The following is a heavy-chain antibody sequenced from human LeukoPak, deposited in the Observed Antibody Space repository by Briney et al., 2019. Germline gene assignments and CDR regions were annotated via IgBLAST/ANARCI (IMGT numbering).Heavy chain of an antibody. Sequence: PGGSLRLSCAASGFTFNSYAMSWVRQAPGKGLEWVANIKQDGSEKYYVDSVRGRFTIFRDNAKNSLYLQMYSLRAEDTAVYYCARAYCGADCYGTFDYWGQGTLVTVSS. V-gene: IGHV3-7*01. CDR3: ARAYCGADCYGTFDY. CDR1: GFTFNSYA. D-gene: IGHD2-21*02. J-gene: IGHJ4*02. CDR2: IKQDGSEK.